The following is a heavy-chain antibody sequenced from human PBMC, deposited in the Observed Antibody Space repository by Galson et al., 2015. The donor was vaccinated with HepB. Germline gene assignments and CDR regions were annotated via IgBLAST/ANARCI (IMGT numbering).Heavy chain of an antibody. Sequence: SLRLSCAASGFPLSSHAMHWVRQAPGKGLEWVAVISYDGSNKYYADSVKGRFTISRDNSKNTLYLQMNSLRAEDTAVYYCAKDGLGYDSSGYPLYYYYGMDVWGQGTTVTVSS. J-gene: IGHJ6*02. CDR2: ISYDGSNK. CDR1: GFPLSSHA. V-gene: IGHV3-30*18. D-gene: IGHD3-22*01. CDR3: AKDGLGYDSSGYPLYYYYGMDV.